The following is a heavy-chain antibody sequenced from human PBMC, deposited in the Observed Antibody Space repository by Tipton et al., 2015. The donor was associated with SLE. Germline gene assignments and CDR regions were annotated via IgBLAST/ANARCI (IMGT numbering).Heavy chain of an antibody. CDR3: ARECSGTGCLDY. J-gene: IGHJ4*02. Sequence: QSGAEVKKPGASVKVSCKASGYTLTNYGISWVRQAPGQGLEWMGWISTYNGNTKYAQKFQGRVTMTTDTSTSTAYMELRSPRSDDTAIYYCARECSGTGCLDYWGQGTLVTVSS. CDR1: GYTLTNYG. V-gene: IGHV1-18*01. CDR2: ISTYNGNT. D-gene: IGHD2-2*01.